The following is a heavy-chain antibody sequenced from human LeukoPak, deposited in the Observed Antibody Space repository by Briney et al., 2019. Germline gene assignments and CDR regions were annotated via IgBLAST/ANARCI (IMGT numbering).Heavy chain of an antibody. CDR3: AREPSVSGPNDY. D-gene: IGHD6-19*01. J-gene: IGHJ4*02. CDR2: ISSTGGGT. V-gene: IGHV3-23*01. CDR1: GFTFSSYA. Sequence: PGGSLRLSCAASGFTFSSYAMSWVRQAPGKGLDWASAISSTGGGTYYADSVKGRFTLSRDNSENTVYLQMNTLRAEDTALYYCAREPSVSGPNDYWGQGTLVTVSS.